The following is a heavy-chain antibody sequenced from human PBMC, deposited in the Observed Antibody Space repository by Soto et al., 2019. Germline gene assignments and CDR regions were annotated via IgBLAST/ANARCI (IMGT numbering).Heavy chain of an antibody. CDR3: TKDQSRNLNHGDYYYYGMDL. D-gene: IGHD3-3*01. CDR2: ISYDGSNK. CDR1: GFTFSNYP. Sequence: GGSLRLSCAASGFTFSNYPMHWVRQAPGKGLEWVAVISYDGSNKYYADSVKGRLTISRDNSKNTVYLQLNSLRAEDTAVYYCTKDQSRNLNHGDYYYYGMDLWGQGTTVTVSS. V-gene: IGHV3-30-3*01. J-gene: IGHJ6*02.